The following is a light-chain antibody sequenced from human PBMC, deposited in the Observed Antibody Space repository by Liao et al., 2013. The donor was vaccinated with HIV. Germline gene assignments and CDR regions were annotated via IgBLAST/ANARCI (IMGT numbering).Light chain of an antibody. V-gene: IGLV3-21*01. J-gene: IGLJ2*01. CDR3: QAWDRNTAI. CDR2: YDG. Sequence: SYELTQPPSVSVDPGKTANIFCGGDNIGSKSVHWYQQKPGQAPVLVIYYDGDRPSMIPERFSGSNSGNTATLTISGTQPMDEADYYCQAWDRNTAIFGGGTKLTVL. CDR1: NIGSKS.